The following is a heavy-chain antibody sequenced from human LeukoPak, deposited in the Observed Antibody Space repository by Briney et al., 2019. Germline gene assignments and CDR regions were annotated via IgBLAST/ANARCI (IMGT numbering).Heavy chain of an antibody. CDR2: IYYSGST. J-gene: IGHJ4*02. D-gene: IGHD5-18*01. Sequence: SETPSLTCTVSGGSISSYYWSWIRQPPGKGLEWIGYIYYSGSTNYNPSLKSRVTISVDTSKNQFSLKLSSVTAADTAVYYCARGLGYGPPSNYWGQGTLVTVSS. V-gene: IGHV4-59*01. CDR3: ARGLGYGPPSNY. CDR1: GGSISSYY.